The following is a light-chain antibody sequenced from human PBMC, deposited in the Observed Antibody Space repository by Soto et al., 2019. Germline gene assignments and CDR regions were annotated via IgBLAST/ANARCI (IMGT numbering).Light chain of an antibody. Sequence: QSALTQPPSASGSPGQSVTISCTGTSSDVGGYNYVSWYQQHPGKAPKLIISEVSKRPSGVPDRFSGSKSGNTASLTVSGLQAEDEADYYCNSYAGSFNWVFGGGTKATVL. V-gene: IGLV2-8*01. CDR1: SSDVGGYNY. CDR3: NSYAGSFNWV. CDR2: EVS. J-gene: IGLJ2*01.